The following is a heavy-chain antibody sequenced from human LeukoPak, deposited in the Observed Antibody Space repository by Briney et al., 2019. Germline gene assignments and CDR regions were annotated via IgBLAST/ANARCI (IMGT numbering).Heavy chain of an antibody. V-gene: IGHV3-49*04. J-gene: IGHJ4*02. Sequence: PGGSLRLSCTASGFTFGDYGMSWVRQAPGKVQEWVGFIRSKAYGATTEYAASVKGRFTISRDDSKNIAYLQMNGLKTEDTAVYYCTRVGPSGGLWGFLDYWGQGTLVTVSS. D-gene: IGHD6-19*01. CDR2: IRSKAYGATT. CDR1: GFTFGDYG. CDR3: TRVGPSGGLWGFLDY.